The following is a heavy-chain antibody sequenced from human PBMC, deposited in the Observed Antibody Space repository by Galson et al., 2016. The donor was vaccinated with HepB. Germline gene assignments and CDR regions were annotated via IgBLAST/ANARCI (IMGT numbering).Heavy chain of an antibody. V-gene: IGHV3-9*01. D-gene: IGHD3-3*01. CDR2: ISWNSGHI. CDR1: GFNFDDYA. J-gene: IGHJ6*02. CDR3: ARSTESYYDVWSGLPQGLRMDV. Sequence: SLRLSCAASGFNFDDYAMHWVRQAPGKGLEWVSSISWNSGHIDYADSVKGRFAVSRDNVKNSLYLEMTDLRAEDTAVYFCARSTESYYDVWSGLPQGLRMDVWGQGTTGTVSS.